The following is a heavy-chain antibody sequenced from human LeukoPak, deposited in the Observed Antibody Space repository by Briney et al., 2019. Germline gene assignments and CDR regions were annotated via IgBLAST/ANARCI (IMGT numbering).Heavy chain of an antibody. CDR3: ARYSSGVDY. Sequence: SETLSLTCTVSGYSINNGFYWAWIRQPPGKGLEWIGSIYHSGITYYNPSLKSRVTISVDTSKNQFSLKLSSVTAADTAVYYCARYSSGVDYWGQGTLVTVSS. J-gene: IGHJ4*02. V-gene: IGHV4-38-2*02. D-gene: IGHD6-19*01. CDR2: IYHSGIT. CDR1: GYSINNGFY.